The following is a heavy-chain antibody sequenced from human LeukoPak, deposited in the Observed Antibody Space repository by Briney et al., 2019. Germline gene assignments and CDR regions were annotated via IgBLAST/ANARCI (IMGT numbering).Heavy chain of an antibody. CDR3: ARDLVSGIAEPFDH. D-gene: IGHD5/OR15-5a*01. Sequence: ASVNVSRKASRYTLTSYGIRWVGLAPGPRLEGLGWISAYNGNTNYAQKLQGRVTMTTDTSTSTAYMELRSLRSDDTAVYYCARDLVSGIAEPFDHWGQGTLVTVSS. CDR2: ISAYNGNT. V-gene: IGHV1-18*01. CDR1: RYTLTSYG. J-gene: IGHJ4*02.